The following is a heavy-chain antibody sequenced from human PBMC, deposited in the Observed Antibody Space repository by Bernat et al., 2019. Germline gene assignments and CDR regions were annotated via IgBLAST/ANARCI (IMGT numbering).Heavy chain of an antibody. CDR2: IIPIFGTA. D-gene: IGHD3-16*02. V-gene: IGHV1-69*01. J-gene: IGHJ3*02. CDR3: ASCSSGSDYIWGSYRLNDAFDI. CDR1: GGTFSSYA. Sequence: QVQLVQSGAEVKKLGSSVKVSCKASGGTFSSYAISWVRQAPGQGLEWMGGIIPIFGTANYAQKFQGRVTITADESTSTAYMELSSLRSEDTAVYYCASCSSGSDYIWGSYRLNDAFDIWGQGTMVTVSS.